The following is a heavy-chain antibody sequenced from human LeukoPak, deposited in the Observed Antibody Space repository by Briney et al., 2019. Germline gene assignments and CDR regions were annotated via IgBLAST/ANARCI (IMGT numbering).Heavy chain of an antibody. D-gene: IGHD3-22*01. CDR2: INPSGGST. CDR3: ARDLRRSYYYDSSGSTNWFDP. Sequence: ASVKVSCKASGYTFTSYYMHWARQAPGQGLEWMGIINPSGGSTSYAQKFQGRVTMTRDTSTSTVYMELSSLRSEDTAVYYCARDLRRSYYYDSSGSTNWFDPWGQGTLVTVSS. J-gene: IGHJ5*02. CDR1: GYTFTSYY. V-gene: IGHV1-46*01.